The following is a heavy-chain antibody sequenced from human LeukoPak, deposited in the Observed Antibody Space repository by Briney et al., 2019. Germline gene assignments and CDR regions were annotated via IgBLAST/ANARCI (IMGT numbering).Heavy chain of an antibody. Sequence: SETCPSPALSLVAPSAVVVTTGAGSASPPGKGLEWIGSIYYSGSTYHNPSLKSRVTISVDTSKNQFSLKLSSVTAADTAVYYCARLHSGDAFDIWGQGTMVTVSS. CDR1: VAPSAVVVTT. CDR3: ARLHSGDAFDI. CDR2: IYYSGST. V-gene: IGHV4-39*01. J-gene: IGHJ3*02. D-gene: IGHD7-27*01.